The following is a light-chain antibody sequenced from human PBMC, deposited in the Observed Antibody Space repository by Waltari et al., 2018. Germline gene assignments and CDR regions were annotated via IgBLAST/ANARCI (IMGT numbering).Light chain of an antibody. CDR2: LGS. J-gene: IGKJ3*01. CDR1: QSLLHSNGYNY. CDR3: MQALQTPT. V-gene: IGKV2-28*01. Sequence: IVMTQSPLSLPVTPGEPAPISCRSSQSLLHSNGYNYLDWYLQKPGQSPQLLIYLGSNRASGVPDRFSGSGSGTDFTLKISRVEAEDVGVYYCMQALQTPTFGPGTKVDIK.